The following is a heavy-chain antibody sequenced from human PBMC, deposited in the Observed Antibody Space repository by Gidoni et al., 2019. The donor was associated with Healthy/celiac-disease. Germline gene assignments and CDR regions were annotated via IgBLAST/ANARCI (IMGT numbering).Heavy chain of an antibody. CDR1: GFTFSSYA. V-gene: IGHV3-23*01. J-gene: IGHJ3*02. Sequence: EVQLLESGGGLVQPGGSLRLSCAASGFTFSSYAMSWVSHAPGKGLELVSAILGSGGSTYYASSVKGRFTISIDNSKNTLYRQMNSLRAEDTAVYYCAKSSSGSRYDAFDIWCQGTMVTVSS. D-gene: IGHD3-10*01. CDR3: AKSSSGSRYDAFDI. CDR2: ILGSGGST.